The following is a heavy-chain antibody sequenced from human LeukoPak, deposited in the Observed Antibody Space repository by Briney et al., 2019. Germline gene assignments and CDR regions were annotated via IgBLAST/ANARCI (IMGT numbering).Heavy chain of an antibody. Sequence: SETLSLTCTVSGDSISSYYWSWIRQPPGKGLEWIGYIYYSGSTNYNPSLKSRVTISVDTSKNQFSLKLSSVTAADTAVYYCARLDGYNQDYYYYYYMDVWGKGTTVTISS. CDR3: ARLDGYNQDYYYYYYMDV. V-gene: IGHV4-59*01. D-gene: IGHD5-24*01. CDR1: GDSISSYY. J-gene: IGHJ6*03. CDR2: IYYSGST.